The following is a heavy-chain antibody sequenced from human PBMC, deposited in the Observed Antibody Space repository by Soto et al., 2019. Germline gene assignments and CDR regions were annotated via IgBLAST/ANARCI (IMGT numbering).Heavy chain of an antibody. V-gene: IGHV3-73*02. J-gene: IGHJ4*02. CDR2: IRSNGRT. CDR3: ARLDCSGGSCYPSSFEH. D-gene: IGHD2-15*01. CDR1: GFTFSASA. Sequence: EVQLVESGGGLVQPGGSLELSCAASGFTFSASAMHWVRQASGKGLEWVGRIRSNGRTAYAASMQGRFTISRDDSKKTAYLQLNSLKTDDTAVYYCARLDCSGGSCYPSSFEHLGQGALVTVSA.